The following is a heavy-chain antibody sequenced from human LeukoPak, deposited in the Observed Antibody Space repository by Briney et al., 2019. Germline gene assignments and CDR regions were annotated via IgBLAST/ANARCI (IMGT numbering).Heavy chain of an antibody. CDR3: ARGELLWFGEF. V-gene: IGHV3-66*01. CDR2: IYSGGST. D-gene: IGHD3-10*01. Sequence: PGGSLRLSCAASGFTVSSNYMSWVRQAPGKGLEWVSVIYSGGSTYYADSVKGRFTISRDNSKNTLYLQMNSLRAEDTAVYYCARGELLWFGEFWGQGTLVTVSS. CDR1: GFTVSSNY. J-gene: IGHJ4*02.